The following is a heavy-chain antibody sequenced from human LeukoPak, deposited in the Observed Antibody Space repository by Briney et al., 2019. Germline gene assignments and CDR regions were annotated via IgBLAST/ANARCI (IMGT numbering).Heavy chain of an antibody. V-gene: IGHV3-23*01. CDR1: GFTFSSSA. CDR3: AKSAYYDASGYYREYYFDY. D-gene: IGHD3-22*01. Sequence: GGSLRLSCAASGFTFSSSAMSWVRQVPGKGLEWVSGISASGGSTSYADSVRGRFTISRDNSKNTLYMQMNSLRAEDTAVYYCAKSAYYDASGYYREYYFDYWGQGTLVTVSS. J-gene: IGHJ4*02. CDR2: ISASGGST.